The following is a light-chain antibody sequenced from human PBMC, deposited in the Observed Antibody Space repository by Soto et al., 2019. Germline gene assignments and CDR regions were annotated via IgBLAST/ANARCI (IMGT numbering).Light chain of an antibody. CDR2: SNS. V-gene: IGLV1-44*01. Sequence: QSVLTQPPSASGTPGQRVTISCSGSRSNIGSNTVNWYHQLPGTAPKLLIYSNSQRPSGVPDRFSGSKSGTSASLAISGLQSEDEADYYCAAWDDSLNGWVFGGGTQLTVL. CDR3: AAWDDSLNGWV. CDR1: RSNIGSNT. J-gene: IGLJ3*02.